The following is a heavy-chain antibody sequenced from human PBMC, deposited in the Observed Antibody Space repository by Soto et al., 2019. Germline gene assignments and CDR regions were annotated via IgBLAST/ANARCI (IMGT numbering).Heavy chain of an antibody. CDR2: ISSSSSTI. V-gene: IGHV3-48*01. CDR3: ARVVVKDIVVVPAAPYFDY. Sequence: GESLKISCAASGFTFSSYSMNWVRQAPGKGLEWVSYISSSSSTIYYADSVKGRFTISRDNAKNSLYLQMNSLRAEDTAVYYCARVVVKDIVVVPAAPYFDYWGQGTLVTVSS. J-gene: IGHJ4*02. CDR1: GFTFSSYS. D-gene: IGHD2-2*01.